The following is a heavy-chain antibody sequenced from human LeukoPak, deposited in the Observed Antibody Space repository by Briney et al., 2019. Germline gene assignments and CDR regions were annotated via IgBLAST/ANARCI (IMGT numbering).Heavy chain of an antibody. CDR3: ARGDLLLDAFDI. D-gene: IGHD3-10*01. Sequence: ASVKVSCKASGYTFTSYDINWVRQATGQGLEWMGWMNPNSGNTGYAQKFQGRVTITRNTSISTAYMELSSLRSEDTAVYYCARGDLLLDAFDIWGQGTMVTVSS. J-gene: IGHJ3*02. CDR1: GYTFTSYD. CDR2: MNPNSGNT. V-gene: IGHV1-8*03.